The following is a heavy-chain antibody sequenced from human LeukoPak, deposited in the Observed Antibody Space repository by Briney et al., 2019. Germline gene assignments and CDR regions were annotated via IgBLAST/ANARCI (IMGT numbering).Heavy chain of an antibody. CDR3: AKGEGGSYLSPGCY. J-gene: IGHJ4*02. CDR2: ISAYNGNT. CDR1: GYTFTSYG. Sequence: ASVKVSCKASGYTFTSYGIIWVRQAPGQGLEWMGWISAYNGNTDYSQNLQGRVTMTTDTSTNTAYMELRSLRSDDTAVHYCAKGEGGSYLSPGCYWGQGTLVTVSS. D-gene: IGHD3-16*02. V-gene: IGHV1-18*01.